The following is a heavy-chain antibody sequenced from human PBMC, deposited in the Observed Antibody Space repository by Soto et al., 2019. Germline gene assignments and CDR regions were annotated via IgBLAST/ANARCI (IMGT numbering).Heavy chain of an antibody. CDR1: GGSISSGGYS. J-gene: IGHJ2*01. CDR3: ARVPARYWYFVL. V-gene: IGHV4-30-2*01. CDR2: IYHSGST. Sequence: SETLSLTCAVSGGSISSGGYSWSWIRQPPGKGLGWIGYIYHSGSTYYNPSLKSRVTISVDRSKNQFSLKLSSVTAADTAVYYCARVPARYWYFVLGGRAPLVPAPS.